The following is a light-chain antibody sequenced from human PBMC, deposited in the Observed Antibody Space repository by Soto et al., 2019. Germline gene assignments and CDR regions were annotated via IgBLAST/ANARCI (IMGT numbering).Light chain of an antibody. V-gene: IGKV1-39*01. CDR2: AAS. Sequence: DIQMTQSPSSLSASVGDRVTITCRASQSIRSYLNWYPQKPGKAPKLLTYAASSLQSGVPSRFSGSGSGTDFTLTISSLQPEDFATYYCQQSDSTPVTFGGGTKVEIK. J-gene: IGKJ4*01. CDR3: QQSDSTPVT. CDR1: QSIRSY.